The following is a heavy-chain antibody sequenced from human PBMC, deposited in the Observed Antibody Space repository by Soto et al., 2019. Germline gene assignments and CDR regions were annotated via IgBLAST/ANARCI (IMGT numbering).Heavy chain of an antibody. CDR3: GRGLPARPFFAFDI. CDR2: IYWSGDE. V-gene: IGHV2-5*01. D-gene: IGHD6-6*01. J-gene: IGHJ3*02. Sequence: QSTLKESGPTLVKPTQTLTLTCSFSGFSLSTSGVGVGWIRQPPGKALEWLAHIYWSGDEHYSPSLKSRLSIPKDTPKTQVVLTMPNWAPVYTAKYYGGRGLPARPFFAFDIGGQGKMVTVSS. CDR1: GFSLSTSGVG.